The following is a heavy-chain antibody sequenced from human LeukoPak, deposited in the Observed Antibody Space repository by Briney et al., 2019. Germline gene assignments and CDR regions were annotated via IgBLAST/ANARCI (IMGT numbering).Heavy chain of an antibody. CDR2: IYHSGST. CDR3: ARERGYSSSWYPYY. D-gene: IGHD6-13*01. J-gene: IGHJ4*02. CDR1: GYSISSGYY. Sequence: SETLSLTCAVSGYSISSGYYWGWIRQPPGKGLEWIGSIYHSGSTYYNPSLKSRVTISVDTSKNQFSLKLSSVTAADTAVYYCARERGYSSSWYPYYWGQGTLVTVSS. V-gene: IGHV4-38-2*02.